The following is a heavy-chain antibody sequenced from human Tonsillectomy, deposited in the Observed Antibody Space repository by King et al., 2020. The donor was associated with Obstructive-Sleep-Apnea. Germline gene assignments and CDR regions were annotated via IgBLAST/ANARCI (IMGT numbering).Heavy chain of an antibody. CDR2: IKSKTDGGTT. Sequence: QLVQSGGGLVKPGGSLRLSCAASGFTFSNAWMSWVRQAPGKGLEWVGRIKSKTDGGTTDYAAPVKGRFTISRDDSKNTLYLQINSLKTEDTAVYYCTTGVYIVATMEYYYGMDVWGQGTTVTVSS. V-gene: IGHV3-15*01. D-gene: IGHD5-12*01. CDR1: GFTFSNAW. J-gene: IGHJ6*02. CDR3: TTGVYIVATMEYYYGMDV.